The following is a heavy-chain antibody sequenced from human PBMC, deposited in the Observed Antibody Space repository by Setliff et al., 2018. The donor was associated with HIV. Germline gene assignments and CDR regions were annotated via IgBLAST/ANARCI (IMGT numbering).Heavy chain of an antibody. CDR2: IYYSGST. V-gene: IGHV4-31*03. D-gene: IGHD3-22*01. Sequence: SETLSLTCTVSGGSISSGGYYWSWIRQHPGKGLEWIGYIYYSGSTYYNPSLKSRVTISVDTSKNQFSLKLSSVTAADTAVYYCARLPSGYHYDSSDYYGYFFDYWGQGTLVTVSS. CDR3: ARLPSGYHYDSSDYYGYFFDY. CDR1: GGSISSGGYY. J-gene: IGHJ4*02.